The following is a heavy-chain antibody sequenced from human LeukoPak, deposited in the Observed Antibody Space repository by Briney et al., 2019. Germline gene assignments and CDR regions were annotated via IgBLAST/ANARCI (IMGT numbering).Heavy chain of an antibody. D-gene: IGHD5-24*01. CDR2: IFDSGST. Sequence: SETLSLTCTVSSGSISGFYWSWIRQFPGKGLEWIGYIFDSGSTKYNPSLENRVTISVDTSKNQFSLNLRSVTAADTAVYYCARIENYIPEDWFDPWGQGTLVTASS. J-gene: IGHJ5*02. CDR1: SGSISGFY. CDR3: ARIENYIPEDWFDP. V-gene: IGHV4-59*08.